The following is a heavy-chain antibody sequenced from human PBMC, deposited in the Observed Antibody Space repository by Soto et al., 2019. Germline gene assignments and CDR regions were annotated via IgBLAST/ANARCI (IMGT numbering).Heavy chain of an antibody. CDR3: ARRGSGSYYDY. J-gene: IGHJ4*02. Sequence: EVQLLESGGGLVQPGGSLRLSCAASGFTFSSYAMRWVRQAPGKGLEWVSAISGSGDSTYYADSVKGRFTISRDNSKHTLYLQMNSLRAEDTAVYYCARRGSGSYYDYWGQGILVTVSS. CDR2: ISGSGDST. D-gene: IGHD1-26*01. CDR1: GFTFSSYA. V-gene: IGHV3-23*01.